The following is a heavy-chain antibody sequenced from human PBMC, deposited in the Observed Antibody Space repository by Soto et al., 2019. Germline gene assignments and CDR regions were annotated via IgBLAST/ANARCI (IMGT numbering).Heavy chain of an antibody. J-gene: IGHJ4*02. CDR1: VFTFISYA. CDR3: AKDHTRPRKITMIVVVIRPPYYFDY. V-gene: IGHV3-23*01. Sequence: GWSLRLSCASSVFTFISYAMSWVRQAPGKGLEWVSAISGSGGSTYYADSVKGRFTISRDNSKNTLYLQMNSLRAEDTAVYYCAKDHTRPRKITMIVVVIRPPYYFDYWGQGTLVTVSS. D-gene: IGHD3-22*01. CDR2: ISGSGGST.